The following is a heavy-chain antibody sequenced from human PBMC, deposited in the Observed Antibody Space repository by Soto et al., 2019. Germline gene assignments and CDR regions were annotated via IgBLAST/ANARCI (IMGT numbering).Heavy chain of an antibody. CDR1: GYTFTNYY. J-gene: IGHJ4*02. V-gene: IGHV1-46*03. CDR3: ARRLGVGASVSYMFEY. CDR2: INPSGGST. Sequence: ASVKVSCKASGYTFTNYYMHWVRLAPGQGLERMGIINPSGGSTTYAQMFQGRVTMTRDTSTSTVYMELSSLRSEEPAVYYCARRLGVGASVSYMFEYWGQGTLVTFSS. D-gene: IGHD3-10*01.